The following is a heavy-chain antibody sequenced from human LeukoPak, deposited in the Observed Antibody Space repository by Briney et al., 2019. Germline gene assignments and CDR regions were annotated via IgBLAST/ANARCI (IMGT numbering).Heavy chain of an antibody. CDR3: AKVRPYSSRGYYFEY. V-gene: IGHV3-53*01. CDR2: IYSGGST. CDR1: GFTVSSNY. Sequence: PGGSLRLSCAASGFTVSSNYMSWVRQAPGKGLEWVSVIYSGGSTYYADSVKGRFTISRDNSKNTLYLQMNSLRAEDTAVYYCAKVRPYSSRGYYFEYWGQGTLVTVSS. J-gene: IGHJ4*02. D-gene: IGHD6-13*01.